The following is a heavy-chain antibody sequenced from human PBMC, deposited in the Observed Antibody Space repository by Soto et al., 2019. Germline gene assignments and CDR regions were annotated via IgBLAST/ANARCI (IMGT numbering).Heavy chain of an antibody. J-gene: IGHJ3*02. CDR3: ARSRYYDSSCYRALDAFDI. CDR1: GGSFSGYY. D-gene: IGHD3-22*01. V-gene: IGHV4-34*01. Sequence: QVHLQQWGAGLLKPSETLSLTCAVFGGSFSGYYWNWIRQPPGKGLEWIGEINHSGSTNYYWSLKIRVTISVDTSRNQFSLKLSSVTAADPAVYYCARSRYYDSSCYRALDAFDIWGQGTMVTVSS. CDR2: INHSGST.